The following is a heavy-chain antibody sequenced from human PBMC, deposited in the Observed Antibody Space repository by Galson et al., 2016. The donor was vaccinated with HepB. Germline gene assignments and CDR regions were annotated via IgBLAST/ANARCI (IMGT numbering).Heavy chain of an antibody. D-gene: IGHD6-19*01. Sequence: SLRLSCATSGFTFSSHAMSWVRQAPGKGLEWVSSLSSNGGDTYYADSVKGRFTISRDTSENTLYLRMNSLRAEDTALYYCARDRWRAKYSSLYYFDYWGQGTLVTVSS. CDR3: ARDRWRAKYSSLYYFDY. CDR1: GFTFSSHA. CDR2: LSSNGGDT. V-gene: IGHV3-23*01. J-gene: IGHJ4*02.